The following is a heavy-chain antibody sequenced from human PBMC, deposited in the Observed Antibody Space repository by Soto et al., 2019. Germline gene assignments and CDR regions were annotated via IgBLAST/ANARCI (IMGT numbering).Heavy chain of an antibody. CDR2: IYHSGST. J-gene: IGHJ5*02. D-gene: IGHD1-7*01. CDR1: GGSITSSGYS. CDR3: AKWNSNWFDP. Sequence: QLQLQESGSGLVKPSQTLSLTCTVSGGSITSSGYSWSWIRQPPGKGLEWIGYIYHSGSTFYNPSLKSRVTISVDRSKDQFSLKLNSVTAADTAVYFCAKWNSNWFDPWGQGTLVTVS. V-gene: IGHV4-30-2*01.